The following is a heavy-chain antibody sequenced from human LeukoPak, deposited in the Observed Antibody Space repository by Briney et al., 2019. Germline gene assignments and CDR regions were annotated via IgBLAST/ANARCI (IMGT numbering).Heavy chain of an antibody. J-gene: IGHJ4*02. V-gene: IGHV1-46*01. Sequence: RASVKVSCKASGYTFTGYYMHWVRQAPGQGLEWMGIIKDSGTTIYPQKFQGRVTMTRDTSTSTVYMEVSSLRSEDTAVYYCARDISGVGNYWGQGTLVTVSS. D-gene: IGHD3-3*02. CDR3: ARDISGVGNY. CDR1: GYTFTGYY. CDR2: IKDSGTT.